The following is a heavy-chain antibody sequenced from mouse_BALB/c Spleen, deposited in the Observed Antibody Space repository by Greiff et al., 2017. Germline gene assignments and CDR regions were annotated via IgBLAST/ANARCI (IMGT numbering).Heavy chain of an antibody. CDR3: ARWLLRPYYAMDY. D-gene: IGHD2-3*01. CDR2: IWSGGST. CDR1: GFSLTSYG. J-gene: IGHJ4*01. Sequence: VKLMESGPGLVQPSQSLSITCTVSGFSLTSYGVHWVRQSPGKGLEWLGVIWSGGSTDYNAAFISRLSISKDNSKSQVFFKMNSLQANDTAIYYCARWLLRPYYAMDYWGQGTSVTVSS. V-gene: IGHV2-2*02.